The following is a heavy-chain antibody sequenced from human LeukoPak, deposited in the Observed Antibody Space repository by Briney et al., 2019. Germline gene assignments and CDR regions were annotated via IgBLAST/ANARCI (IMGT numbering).Heavy chain of an antibody. CDR3: ARGMLDPIAVAGDGLDY. CDR1: GFTLSSYA. Sequence: GGSLRLSCAASGFTLSSYAMHWVRQAPGKGLEWVAVISYDGSNKYYADSVKGRFTISRDNSKNTLYLQMNSLRAEDTAVYYCARGMLDPIAVAGDGLDYWGQGTLVTVSS. V-gene: IGHV3-30-3*01. CDR2: ISYDGSNK. D-gene: IGHD6-19*01. J-gene: IGHJ4*02.